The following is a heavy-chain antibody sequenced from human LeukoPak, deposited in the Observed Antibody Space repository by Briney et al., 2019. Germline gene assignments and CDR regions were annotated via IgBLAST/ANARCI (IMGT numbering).Heavy chain of an antibody. CDR1: GFSLTTTGVG. CDR3: ARDYYDSSGNYYSYMDV. V-gene: IGHV2-5*02. D-gene: IGHD3-22*01. J-gene: IGHJ6*03. CDR2: IYWDGDE. Sequence: SGPTLVKPTPTLTLTCTFSGFSLTTTGVGVGWIRQPPGKALEWLALIYWDGDERYSPSLKSRLSIAKDTSKNQVVLTMTNMDPVDTGTYYCARDYYDSSGNYYSYMDVWGKGTTVTVS.